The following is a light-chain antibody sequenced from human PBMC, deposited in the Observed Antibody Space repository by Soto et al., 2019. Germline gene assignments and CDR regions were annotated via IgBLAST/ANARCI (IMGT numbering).Light chain of an antibody. CDR3: QQYNNWPRT. V-gene: IGKV3D-15*01. CDR1: QSVTKNN. J-gene: IGKJ1*01. CDR2: GAS. Sequence: EIVLTQSPGTLPLSPGERATLSCRASQSVTKNNLNWYQQKPGQAPRLLIYGASIRATGIPDRFSGSGSETEFTLTISSLQSEDFAVYYCQQYNNWPRTFGQGTKVDIK.